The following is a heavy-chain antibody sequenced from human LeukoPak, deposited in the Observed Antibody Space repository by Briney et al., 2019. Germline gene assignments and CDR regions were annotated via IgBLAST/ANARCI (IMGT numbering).Heavy chain of an antibody. CDR1: GYTFTGYY. CDR2: INPNSGGA. D-gene: IGHD2-8*01. V-gene: IGHV1-2*02. J-gene: IGHJ6*03. CDR3: ARDSTYREDIVLMVYADYYYYMDV. Sequence: ASVKVSCKASGYTFTGYYMHWVRQAPGQGLEWMGWINPNSGGANYAQKFQGRVTMTRDTSTSTVYMELSSLRSEDTAVYYCARDSTYREDIVLMVYADYYYYMDVWGKGTTVTVSS.